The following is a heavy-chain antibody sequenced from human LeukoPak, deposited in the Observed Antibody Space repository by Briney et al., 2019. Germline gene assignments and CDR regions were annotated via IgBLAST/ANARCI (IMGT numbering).Heavy chain of an antibody. CDR3: ARDLYGATDFDY. J-gene: IGHJ4*02. CDR1: GYTFTGYY. V-gene: IGHV1-2*06. Sequence: VASVKVSCKASGYTFTGYYMHWVRQAPGQGLEWMGRINPNSGGTNYAQKFQGRVTMTRDTSISTAYMELSRLRSDDTAVYYCARDLYGATDFDYWGQGTLVTVSS. CDR2: INPNSGGT. D-gene: IGHD1-26*01.